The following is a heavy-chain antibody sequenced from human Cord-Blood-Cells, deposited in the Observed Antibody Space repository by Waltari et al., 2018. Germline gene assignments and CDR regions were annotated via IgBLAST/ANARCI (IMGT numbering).Heavy chain of an antibody. CDR2: IYHSGST. J-gene: IGHJ3*02. Sequence: QVQLQESGPGLVKPSETLSLTCTVSGYSISSGYYWGWIRQPPGKGLEWIGSIYHSGSTYDNPSLKSRVTISVDTSKNQFSLELSSVTAADTAVYYCARDYYGSGSDAFDIWGQGTMVTVSS. CDR3: ARDYYGSGSDAFDI. V-gene: IGHV4-38-2*02. CDR1: GYSISSGYY. D-gene: IGHD3-10*01.